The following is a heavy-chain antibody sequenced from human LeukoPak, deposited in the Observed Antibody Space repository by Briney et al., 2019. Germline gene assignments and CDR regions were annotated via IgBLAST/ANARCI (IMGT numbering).Heavy chain of an antibody. V-gene: IGHV4-39*02. CDR2: IYYSGTT. CDR1: GGSINSHSHH. J-gene: IGHJ4*02. D-gene: IGHD3-9*01. CDR3: ARRGDILTDYAFDF. Sequence: SETLSLTCTVAGGSINSHSHHWGWIRQPPGKGLEWIGSIYYSGTTSYNPSLESRGTISVDTSKNHFSLKVTSVTAADTAVYYCARRGDILTDYAFDFWGQGILVTVSS.